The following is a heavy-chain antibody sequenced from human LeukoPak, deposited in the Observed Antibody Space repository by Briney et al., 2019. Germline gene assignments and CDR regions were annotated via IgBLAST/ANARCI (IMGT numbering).Heavy chain of an antibody. Sequence: GGSLRVSCAASGFTFSSYGMHWVRQAPGKGLEWVAVISYDGSNKYYADSVKGRFTISRDNSKNTLYLQMNSLRAEDTAVYYCAKEGSWDSSGWYDYWGQGTLVTVS. CDR3: AKEGSWDSSGWYDY. CDR2: ISYDGSNK. J-gene: IGHJ4*02. D-gene: IGHD6-19*01. CDR1: GFTFSSYG. V-gene: IGHV3-30*18.